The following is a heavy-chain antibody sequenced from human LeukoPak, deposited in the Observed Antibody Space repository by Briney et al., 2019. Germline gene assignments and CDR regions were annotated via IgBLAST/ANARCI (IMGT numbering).Heavy chain of an antibody. CDR2: ITGSGGTT. V-gene: IGHV3-23*01. Sequence: GGSLRLSCTASGFTFSSYGMTWVRQAPGKGLEWVSTITGSGGTTYYADSVKGRFTISRDNSKNTLYLQMNSLRAKDTAIYYCAKRSGYSYGPFDYWGQGTLVTVSS. D-gene: IGHD5-18*01. CDR1: GFTFSSYG. CDR3: AKRSGYSYGPFDY. J-gene: IGHJ4*02.